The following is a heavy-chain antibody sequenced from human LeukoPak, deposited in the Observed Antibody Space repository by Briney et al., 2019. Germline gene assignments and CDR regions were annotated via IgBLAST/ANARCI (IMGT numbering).Heavy chain of an antibody. CDR3: GGCSSTSCYFLDY. Sequence: GGSLRLSCAASEFTVSSNYMSWVRQAPGKGLEWVSVIYSGGSTYYADSVKGRFTISRDNSKNTLYLQMNSLRAEDTAVYYCGGCSSTSCYFLDYWGQGTLVTVSS. V-gene: IGHV3-53*05. CDR1: EFTVSSNY. J-gene: IGHJ4*02. D-gene: IGHD2-2*01. CDR2: IYSGGST.